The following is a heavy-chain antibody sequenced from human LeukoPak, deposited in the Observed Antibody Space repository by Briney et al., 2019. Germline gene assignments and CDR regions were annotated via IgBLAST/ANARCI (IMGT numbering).Heavy chain of an antibody. CDR3: ARLSYGSGSHYNFYFDF. CDR1: GGSTSSGSHY. D-gene: IGHD3-10*01. Sequence: SETLSLTCTVSGGSTSSGSHYWGWIRQPPGKELEWIGNIYYSGNSYYNPSLKSRVTISVDASKNQFSLNLSSVTAADTAVYYCARLSYGSGSHYNFYFDFWGQGTLVTVSA. CDR2: IYYSGNS. J-gene: IGHJ4*02. V-gene: IGHV4-39*01.